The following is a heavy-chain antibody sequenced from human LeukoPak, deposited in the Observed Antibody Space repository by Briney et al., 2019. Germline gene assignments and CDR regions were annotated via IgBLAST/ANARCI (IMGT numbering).Heavy chain of an antibody. CDR1: GGSFSGYY. Sequence: SETLSLTCAVYGGSFSGYYWSWIRQPPGKGLEWIGEINHSGSTNYNPSLKSRVTISVDTSKNQFSLKLNSVAAADTAVYYCARAYFVDRRWFDPWGQGTLVTVSS. CDR3: ARAYFVDRRWFDP. V-gene: IGHV4-34*01. CDR2: INHSGST. D-gene: IGHD3-10*01. J-gene: IGHJ5*02.